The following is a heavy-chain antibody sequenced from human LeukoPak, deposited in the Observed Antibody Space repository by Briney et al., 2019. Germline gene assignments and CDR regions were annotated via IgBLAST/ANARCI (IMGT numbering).Heavy chain of an antibody. CDR1: GGSFSGYY. D-gene: IGHD2-15*01. CDR2: INHSGST. J-gene: IGHJ4*02. V-gene: IGHV4-34*01. Sequence: SETLSLTCAVYGGSFSGYYWSWIRQPPGKGLEWIGEINHSGSTNYNPSLKSRVTISVDTSKNQFSLKLSSVTAADTAVYYCARERPATRFTWRGPFDYWGQGTLVTVSS. CDR3: ARERPATRFTWRGPFDY.